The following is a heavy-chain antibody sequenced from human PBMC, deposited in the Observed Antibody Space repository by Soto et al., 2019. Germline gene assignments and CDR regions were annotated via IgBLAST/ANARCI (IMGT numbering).Heavy chain of an antibody. CDR1: GFSCRSYS. Sequence: GSLRLSCVASGFSCRSYSLVWVRQAPGKGLEWVSYIFVDSTTIYYADSVKGRFTVSRDNAQNSLFLVINSLRAEDTAVYYCARDRDWAFDYWGQGTLVTVSS. D-gene: IGHD3-9*01. V-gene: IGHV3-48*04. CDR3: ARDRDWAFDY. J-gene: IGHJ4*02. CDR2: IFVDSTTI.